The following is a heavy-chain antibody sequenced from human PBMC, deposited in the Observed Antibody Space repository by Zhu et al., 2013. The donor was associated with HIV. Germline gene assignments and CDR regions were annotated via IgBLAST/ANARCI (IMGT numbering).Heavy chain of an antibody. CDR2: INPATGAT. V-gene: IGHV1-2*02. CDR1: GYTFNAYY. J-gene: IGHJ4*01. CDR3: ASGRFXVDGGDYQRLDY. D-gene: IGHD2-21*01. Sequence: QVQLVQSGAEVMQPGASVKVSCKASGYTFNAYYIHWVRQAPGLGLEWMGWINPATGATNFAQNFQGRVTMDRDTSFTTAFMELTRLTPDDTATYYCASGRFXVDGGDYQRLDYWGHGTLITVSS.